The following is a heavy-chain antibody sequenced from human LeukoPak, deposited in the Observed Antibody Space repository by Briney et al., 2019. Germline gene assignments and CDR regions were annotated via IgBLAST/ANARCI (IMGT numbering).Heavy chain of an antibody. D-gene: IGHD1-26*01. CDR2: IKSKTDGGTT. J-gene: IGHJ4*02. CDR3: TTEYSGSYFCYFDY. V-gene: IGHV3-15*01. CDR1: GFTFSNAW. Sequence: GGSLRLSCAASGFTFSNAWMSWVRQAPGKGLEWVGRIKSKTDGGTTDYAAPVKGRFTISRDDSKNTLYLQMNSLKTEDTAVYYCTTEYSGSYFCYFDYWGQGTLVTVSS.